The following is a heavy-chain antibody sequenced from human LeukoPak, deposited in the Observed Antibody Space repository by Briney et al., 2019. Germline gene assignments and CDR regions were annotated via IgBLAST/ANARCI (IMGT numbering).Heavy chain of an antibody. CDR3: ARDLLRAYYFDY. V-gene: IGHV4-59*11. J-gene: IGHJ4*02. CDR2: IYYSGST. Sequence: SETLSLTCTVSGGSISSHYWSWIRQPPGKGLEWIGYIYYSGSTNYNPSLKSRVTISVDTSKNQFSLKLSSVTVADTAVYYCARDLLRAYYFDYWGQGTLVTVSS. CDR1: GGSISSHY.